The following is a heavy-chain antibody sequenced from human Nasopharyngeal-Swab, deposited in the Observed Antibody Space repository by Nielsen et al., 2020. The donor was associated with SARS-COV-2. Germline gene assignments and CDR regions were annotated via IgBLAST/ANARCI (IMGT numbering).Heavy chain of an antibody. D-gene: IGHD2-8*02. Sequence: ASVKVSCKASGYTFTSYGISWVRQAPGQGLEWMGWISAYNGNTNYAQKLQGRVTMTTDTSTSTAYMELRSLRSDDTAVYYCASGPPYCTGGVCPFDYWGQGTLVTVSS. CDR3: ASGPPYCTGGVCPFDY. V-gene: IGHV1-18*01. J-gene: IGHJ4*02. CDR1: GYTFTSYG. CDR2: ISAYNGNT.